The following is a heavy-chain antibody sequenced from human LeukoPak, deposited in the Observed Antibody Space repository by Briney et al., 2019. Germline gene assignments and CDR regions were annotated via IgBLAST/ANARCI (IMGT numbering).Heavy chain of an antibody. Sequence: SETLSLTCTVSGGSISSGDYYWGWIRQPPGRGLEWIVYIYYSGSTYYNPSLKSRVTISVDTSKNQFSLKLSSVTAADTAVYYCARVSDYLFDYGGQGTLVTVSS. CDR2: IYYSGST. CDR1: GGSISSGDYY. CDR3: ARVSDYLFDY. V-gene: IGHV4-30-4*01. J-gene: IGHJ4*02. D-gene: IGHD2/OR15-2a*01.